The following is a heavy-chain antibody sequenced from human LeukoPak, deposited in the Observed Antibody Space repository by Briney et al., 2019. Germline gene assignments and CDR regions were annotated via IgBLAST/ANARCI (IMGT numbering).Heavy chain of an antibody. CDR1: GYSISSGYY. D-gene: IGHD2-15*01. V-gene: IGHV4-38-2*02. Sequence: SETLSLTCTVSGYSISSGYYWGGIRRPPGKGRDGIRSIDHIGSTYYNPSLKSRVTLSVDTSKNQFSPKLRSVTAAETAVYYCARDLYPSGGSWSPGWFDPWGQGTLVTVSS. CDR2: IDHIGST. CDR3: ARDLYPSGGSWSPGWFDP. J-gene: IGHJ5*02.